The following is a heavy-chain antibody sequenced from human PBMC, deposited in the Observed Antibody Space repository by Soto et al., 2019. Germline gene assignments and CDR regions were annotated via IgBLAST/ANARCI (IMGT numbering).Heavy chain of an antibody. CDR2: IYYSGST. J-gene: IGHJ3*02. D-gene: IGHD3-10*01. V-gene: IGHV4-59*01. CDR3: ARVWGGAFDI. Sequence: SETLCLTCTVAGGFISSYYWSWIRQPPGKGLEWIGYIYYSGSTNYNPSLKSRVTISVDTSKNQFSLKLSSVTAADTAVYYCARVWGGAFDIWGQGTMVT. CDR1: GGFISSYY.